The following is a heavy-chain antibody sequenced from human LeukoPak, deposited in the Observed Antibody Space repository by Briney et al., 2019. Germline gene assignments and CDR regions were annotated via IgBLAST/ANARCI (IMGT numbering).Heavy chain of an antibody. D-gene: IGHD3-3*01. CDR3: ARGRITIFGVVRGPRYFDY. Sequence: PSETLSLTCSVSGDSISYFYWSWIRQAAGKGLEWIGRFSSSGTTDYNASLKSRVTMSVDTSKNQLSLKLSSVTAADTAVYYCARGRITIFGVVRGPRYFDYWGQGTLVTVSS. J-gene: IGHJ4*02. V-gene: IGHV4-4*07. CDR2: FSSSGTT. CDR1: GDSISYFY.